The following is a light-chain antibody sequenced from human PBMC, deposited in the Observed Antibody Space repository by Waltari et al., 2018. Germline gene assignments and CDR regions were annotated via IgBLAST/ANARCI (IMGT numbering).Light chain of an antibody. J-gene: IGLJ2*01. V-gene: IGLV1-47*02. CDR3: ASWDDSPSGHVV. Sequence: SVLTQPPSASGAPGQRVTISCSGSSSNIVSRYAFWLQPVPGKPPKLLIYTVDQRAAGVPDRVSASKSGTSASLAISGLRSEDEADYYCASWDDSPSGHVVFGGGTKLTVL. CDR1: SSNIVSRY. CDR2: TVD.